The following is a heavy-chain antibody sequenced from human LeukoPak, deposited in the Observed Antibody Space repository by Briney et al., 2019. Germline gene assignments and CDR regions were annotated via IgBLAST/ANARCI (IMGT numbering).Heavy chain of an antibody. Sequence: GGSLRLSCAASGFTFSNAWMSRVRQAPGKGLEWVGRIKSKTDGGTTDYAAPVKGRFTISRDDSKNTLYLQMNSLKTEDTAVYYCTTEQGQWLVLGYWGQGTLVTVSS. CDR3: TTEQGQWLVLGY. CDR1: GFTFSNAW. CDR2: IKSKTDGGTT. J-gene: IGHJ4*02. D-gene: IGHD6-19*01. V-gene: IGHV3-15*01.